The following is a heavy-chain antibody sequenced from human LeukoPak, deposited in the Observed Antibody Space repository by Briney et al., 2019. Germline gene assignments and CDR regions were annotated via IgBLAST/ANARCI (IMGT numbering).Heavy chain of an antibody. CDR3: AGVPAANRMFDY. D-gene: IGHD2-2*01. CDR2: IIPILGVA. V-gene: IGHV1-69*02. Sequence: SVKVSCKASGGTFSSYTISWVRQAPAQGLEWMGRIIPILGVANYAQKFQGRVTITADTSTSTAYMERSSLRSEDTAVYYCAGVPAANRMFDYWGQGTLVTVSS. J-gene: IGHJ4*02. CDR1: GGTFSSYT.